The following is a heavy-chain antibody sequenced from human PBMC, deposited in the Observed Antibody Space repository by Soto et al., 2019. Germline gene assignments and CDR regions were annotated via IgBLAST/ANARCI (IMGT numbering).Heavy chain of an antibody. Sequence: QVQLVQSGAEVKKPGASVKVSCKASGYTFTSYDINWVRQATGQGLEWMGWMNPNSGNTGYAQKFQGRVTMTRNTCIRTGYMELSCLRSEDPAVYCFASGDIVGSTRVDCCGQRNLVTVSS. CDR3: ASGDIVGSTRVDC. V-gene: IGHV1-8*01. CDR2: MNPNSGNT. J-gene: IGHJ4*02. D-gene: IGHD1-26*01. CDR1: GYTFTSYD.